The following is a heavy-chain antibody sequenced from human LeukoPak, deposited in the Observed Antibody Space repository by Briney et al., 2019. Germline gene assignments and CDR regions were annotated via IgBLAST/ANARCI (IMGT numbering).Heavy chain of an antibody. J-gene: IGHJ6*03. CDR2: MNPNSGNT. Sequence: GASVKVSCKASRYTFTSYDINWVRQATGQGLEWMGWMNPNSGNTGYAQKFQGRVTMTRNTSISTAYMELSSLRSEDTAVYYCARVRATSHFGYYYYYMDVWGKGTTVTVSS. D-gene: IGHD3-10*01. CDR1: RYTFTSYD. CDR3: ARVRATSHFGYYYYYMDV. V-gene: IGHV1-8*01.